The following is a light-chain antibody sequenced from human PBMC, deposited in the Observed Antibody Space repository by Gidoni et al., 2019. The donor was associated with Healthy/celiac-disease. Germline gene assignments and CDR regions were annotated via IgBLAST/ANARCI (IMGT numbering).Light chain of an antibody. Sequence: LFTQSPATLSLSPGERATHSCRGSQSISSYLAWYQQKPGQAPRLLLYDASNRATGIPARVSGSGSGTGCTLTIRSLEPEDFAVYDCQRRSSWHPLTFGGGTKVEIK. J-gene: IGKJ4*01. CDR3: QRRSSWHPLT. V-gene: IGKV3-11*01. CDR2: DAS. CDR1: QSISSY.